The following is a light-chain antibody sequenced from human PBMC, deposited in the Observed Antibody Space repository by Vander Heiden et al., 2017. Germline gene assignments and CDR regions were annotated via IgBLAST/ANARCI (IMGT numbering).Light chain of an antibody. CDR3: AACDDSLSGHVV. V-gene: IGLV1-47*01. CDR1: SSNIGSNY. Sequence: QPVLPHPPSASGAPTQRVTIACSGSSSNIGSNYELCYQQHPGTAPKLLLNRNNQRPSGVPDRCSGSKSAASASLAISGLRSEEEADYYCAACDDSLSGHVVFGGGTKLTVL. CDR2: RNN. J-gene: IGLJ2*01.